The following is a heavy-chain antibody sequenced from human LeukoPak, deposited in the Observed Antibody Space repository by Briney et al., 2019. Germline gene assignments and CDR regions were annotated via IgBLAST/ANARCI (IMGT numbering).Heavy chain of an antibody. CDR2: IDANNGDT. CDR1: VYTFSGNY. V-gene: IGHV1-2*02. Sequence: ASVTVSFKASVYTFSGNYIHWLRQAPGQGRGGMGWIDANNGDTKSAQKFQGRVTMSRDTSISTAYMDLSSLSPDDAAVYYCARDPSSVTLYFFDYWGQGTLVTVSS. CDR3: ARDPSSVTLYFFDY. J-gene: IGHJ4*02. D-gene: IGHD4-11*01.